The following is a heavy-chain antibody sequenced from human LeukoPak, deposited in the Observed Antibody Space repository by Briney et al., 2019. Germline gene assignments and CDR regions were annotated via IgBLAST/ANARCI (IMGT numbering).Heavy chain of an antibody. CDR2: ISGAGGTT. J-gene: IGHJ6*01. Sequence: PGGSLRLSCAASGFTFSSYAMMWLRQAPGKGLEWVSAISGAGGTTLYADSVKGRFTISRDNAKNTLYLQMNSLRAEDTAVYYCVRDLTAAPYYYYYGMDVWGQGTTVTVSS. V-gene: IGHV3-23*01. CDR3: VRDLTAAPYYYYYGMDV. D-gene: IGHD6-13*01. CDR1: GFTFSSYA.